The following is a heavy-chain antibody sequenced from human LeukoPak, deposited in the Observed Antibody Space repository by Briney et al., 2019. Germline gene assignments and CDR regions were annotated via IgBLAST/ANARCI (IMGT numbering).Heavy chain of an antibody. J-gene: IGHJ5*02. D-gene: IGHD2-2*02. CDR1: GFTFSSYW. V-gene: IGHV3-7*01. CDR3: ARDGANCSSTSCHTGWFDP. CDR2: IKQGGSEK. Sequence: PGGSLRLSCAASGFTFSSYWMSWVRQAPGKGLEWVANIKQGGSEKYYVDSVKGRFTISRDNAKNSLYLQMNSLRAEDTAVYYCARDGANCSSTSCHTGWFDPWGQGTLVTVSP.